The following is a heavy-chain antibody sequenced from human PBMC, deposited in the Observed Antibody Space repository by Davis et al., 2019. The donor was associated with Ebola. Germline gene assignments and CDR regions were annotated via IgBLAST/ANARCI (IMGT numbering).Heavy chain of an antibody. CDR1: GDSVSSGG. CDR2: TYYKSKWYN. Sequence: HSQTLSLTCAISGDSVSSGGWNWIRQSPSRGLEWLGRTYYKSKWYNDYAVSVKSRITINPDTSKNQFSLQLNSVTPEDTAVYYCARGWLRTGLDIWGQGTMVIVSS. V-gene: IGHV6-1*01. J-gene: IGHJ3*02. CDR3: ARGWLRTGLDI. D-gene: IGHD3/OR15-3a*01.